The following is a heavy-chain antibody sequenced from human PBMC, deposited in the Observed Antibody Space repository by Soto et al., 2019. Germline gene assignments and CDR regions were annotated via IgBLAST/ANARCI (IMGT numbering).Heavy chain of an antibody. CDR1: GFTFDDYA. V-gene: IGHV3-9*01. D-gene: IGHD2-2*02. J-gene: IGHJ6*02. CDR3: AKDFLDCSSTSCYIDYYYGMDV. Sequence: EVQLVESGGGLVQPGRSLRLSCAASGFTFDDYAMHWVRQAPGKGLEWVSGISWNSGSIGYAASVKGRFTISRDNAKNSLYLKMSSLRAEDTALYYCAKDFLDCSSTSCYIDYYYGMDVWGQGTTVTVSS. CDR2: ISWNSGSI.